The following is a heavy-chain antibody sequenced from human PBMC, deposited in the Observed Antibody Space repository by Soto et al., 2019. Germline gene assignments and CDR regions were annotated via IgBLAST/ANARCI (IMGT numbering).Heavy chain of an antibody. V-gene: IGHV3-23*01. D-gene: IGHD3-3*01. Sequence: DVELLESGGGLVQPGGSLRLSCAAAGFNFNTFAMTWVRQAPGKGLEWVSYISGGGSTTYYADSVKGRFVISRDNFKNTLYLQMNNLGAEDTAIYYCAKLDFWSSTPDDHWGQGTLVTVSS. J-gene: IGHJ4*02. CDR1: GFNFNTFA. CDR2: ISGGGSTT. CDR3: AKLDFWSSTPDDH.